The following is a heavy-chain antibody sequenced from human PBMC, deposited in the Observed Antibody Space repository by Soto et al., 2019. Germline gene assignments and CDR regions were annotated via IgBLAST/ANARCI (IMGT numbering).Heavy chain of an antibody. CDR3: ARVHSSENYYSGGGYYFDY. D-gene: IGHD1-26*01. V-gene: IGHV4-34*01. CDR1: GGSFSGYS. J-gene: IGHJ4*02. Sequence: QVQLQQWGAGLLKPSETLYLTCAVYGGSFSGYSWTWVRQSPGKGLEWIGQINHSGSTTYKPSLKGRVTLSLATSKSQISLELSSLNAADTAVYFCARVHSSENYYSGGGYYFDYWGQGTLVTVSS. CDR2: INHSGST.